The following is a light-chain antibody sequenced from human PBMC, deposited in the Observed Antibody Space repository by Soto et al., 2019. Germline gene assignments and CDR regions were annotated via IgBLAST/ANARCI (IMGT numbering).Light chain of an antibody. CDR1: SSDVGSYNR. V-gene: IGLV2-18*02. Sequence: QSALTQPASVSGSPGQSVTISCTGTSSDVGSYNRVTWYQQPPGTAHKLMIYEVSNRPSGVPDRFSGSKSGNTASLTISGLQAEDEADYYCSSYTSGSTVVFGGGTKLTVL. CDR2: EVS. CDR3: SSYTSGSTVV. J-gene: IGLJ2*01.